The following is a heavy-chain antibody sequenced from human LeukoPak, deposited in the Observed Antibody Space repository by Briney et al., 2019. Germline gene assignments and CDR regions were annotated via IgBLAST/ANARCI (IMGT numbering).Heavy chain of an antibody. CDR1: GGTFSSYA. D-gene: IGHD3-3*01. Sequence: SVKVSCKASGGTFSSYAISWVRQAPGQGLEWMGRIIPIFGTANYAQKFQGRVTITTDGSTSTAYMELSSLRSEDTAVYYCARDPPFWSGYLSDYWGQGTLVTVSS. CDR3: ARDPPFWSGYLSDY. V-gene: IGHV1-69*05. J-gene: IGHJ4*02. CDR2: IIPIFGTA.